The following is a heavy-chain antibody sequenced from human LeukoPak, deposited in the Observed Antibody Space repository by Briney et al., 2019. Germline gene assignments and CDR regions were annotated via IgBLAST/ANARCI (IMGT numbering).Heavy chain of an antibody. J-gene: IGHJ6*02. Sequence: GGSLRLSCAASGFTFSSYGMHWVRQAPGKGLEWVAVIWYDGSNKYYADSVKGRFTISRDNSKNTLYLQMNSLRAEDTAVYYCARGHWFGNFYYYYGMDVWGQGTTVTVSS. CDR2: IWYDGSNK. CDR1: GFTFSSYG. D-gene: IGHD3-10*01. V-gene: IGHV3-33*01. CDR3: ARGHWFGNFYYYYGMDV.